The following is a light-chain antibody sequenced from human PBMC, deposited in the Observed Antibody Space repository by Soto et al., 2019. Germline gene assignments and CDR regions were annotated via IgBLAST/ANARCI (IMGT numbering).Light chain of an antibody. Sequence: EIVMTQSPATLSVSPGERATLSCRASQSFSSNLAWYQQKPGQAPRLLIYGASTRATGIPARFSGSGAGTEFTLTISSLQSEDFAVYYCHQYNTWPPFTFGGGTKVEIK. J-gene: IGKJ4*01. CDR2: GAS. CDR1: QSFSSN. V-gene: IGKV3-15*01. CDR3: HQYNTWPPFT.